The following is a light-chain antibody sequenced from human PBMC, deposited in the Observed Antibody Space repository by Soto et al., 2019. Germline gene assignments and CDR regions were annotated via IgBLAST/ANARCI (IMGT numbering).Light chain of an antibody. CDR1: QSVSSN. Sequence: EIVMTQSPATLSVSPGERATLSCRASQSVSSNLAWYQQKPGQAPRLLFYGASTRATGIPVRFSASGSGTEFTLTISSLQSEDFATYYCQQYDDLPITFGQGTRLQIK. CDR2: GAS. J-gene: IGKJ5*01. CDR3: QQYDDLPIT. V-gene: IGKV3-15*01.